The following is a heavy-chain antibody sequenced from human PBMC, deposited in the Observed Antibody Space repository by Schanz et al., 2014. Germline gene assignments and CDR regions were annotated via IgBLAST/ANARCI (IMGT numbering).Heavy chain of an antibody. CDR3: ASPSGYSDYGTYFDF. CDR2: IWSDGSTK. Sequence: QVQLVESGGGLVQPGGSLRLSCAASGFAFSVYGMHWVRQAPGKGPEWVAVIWSDGSTKYYADSVEGRFTISRDNSRNTLYLQMNSLRTEDTAVYYCASPSGYSDYGTYFDFWGQGTLVTVSS. D-gene: IGHD5-12*01. J-gene: IGHJ4*02. V-gene: IGHV3-33*01. CDR1: GFAFSVYG.